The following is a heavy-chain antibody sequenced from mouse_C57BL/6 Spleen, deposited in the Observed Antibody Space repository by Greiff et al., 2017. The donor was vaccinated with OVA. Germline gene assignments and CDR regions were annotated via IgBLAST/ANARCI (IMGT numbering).Heavy chain of an antibody. D-gene: IGHD2-4*01. CDR1: GYTFTSYW. J-gene: IGHJ4*01. V-gene: IGHV1-64*01. CDR3: TREEDYDDAMDD. Sequence: VQLQQSGAELVKPGASVKLSCKASGYTFTSYWMHWVKQRPGQGLEWIGMIHPYSGSTNSNERFKSKATLTVDTSSSTAYMQLSSLTAEDSAVYYCTREEDYDDAMDDSGQGTTVSVAS. CDR2: IHPYSGST.